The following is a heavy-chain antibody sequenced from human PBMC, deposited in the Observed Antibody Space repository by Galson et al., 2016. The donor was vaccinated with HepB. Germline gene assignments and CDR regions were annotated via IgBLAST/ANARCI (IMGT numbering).Heavy chain of an antibody. V-gene: IGHV3-74*01. CDR3: AKVVPVWDLLDY. J-gene: IGHJ4*02. D-gene: IGHD3-16*01. CDR2: INSDGSST. Sequence: SLRLSCAASEFTFSRYWMHWVRQAPGKGLVWVSRINSDGSSTSYADSVKGRFTISRDNAKNSLYLQMNSLRAEDTAVYYCAKVVPVWDLLDYWGQGTLVTVSS. CDR1: EFTFSRYW.